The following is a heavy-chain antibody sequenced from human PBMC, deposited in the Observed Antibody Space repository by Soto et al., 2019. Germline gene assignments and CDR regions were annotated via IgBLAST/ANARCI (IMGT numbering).Heavy chain of an antibody. D-gene: IGHD2-21*01. CDR2: IYVTGAI. V-gene: IGHV4-31*02. J-gene: IGHJ5*02. Sequence: PSETLSLTXSVSGAALNSGNYYWSWIRQVPGKGLEWIGHIYVTGAIDYNPSLRDRITISQDTSERQFSLNLRLVTAADTAVYYCARLRIATNNYKWFDPRGQGTLVTVSS. CDR3: ARLRIATNNYKWFDP. CDR1: GAALNSGNYY.